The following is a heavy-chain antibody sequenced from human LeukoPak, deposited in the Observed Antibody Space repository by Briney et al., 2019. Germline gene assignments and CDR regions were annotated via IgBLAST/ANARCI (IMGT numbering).Heavy chain of an antibody. CDR1: GFTFSSYG. J-gene: IGHJ3*02. CDR2: ISYDGSNK. CDR3: AREWYSSSPGDAFDI. V-gene: IGHV3-30*03. Sequence: GGSLRLSCAASGFTFSSYGMHWVRQAPGKGLEWVAVISYDGSNKYYADSVKGRFTISRDNSKNTLYLQMNSLRAEDTAVYYCAREWYSSSPGDAFDIWGRGTMVTVSS. D-gene: IGHD6-6*01.